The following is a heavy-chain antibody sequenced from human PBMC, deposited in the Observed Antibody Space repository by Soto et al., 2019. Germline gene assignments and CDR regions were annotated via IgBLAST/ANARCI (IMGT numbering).Heavy chain of an antibody. V-gene: IGHV5-51*01. CDR1: GYSFTSYW. J-gene: IGHJ6*02. CDR2: IYPGDSDT. Sequence: PGESLKISCKGSGYSFTSYWIGWVRQMPGKGLEWMGIIYPGDSDTRYSPSFQGQVTISADKSISTAYLQWSSLKASDTAMYYCARVTYYYDSSGYYPRAYYYYGMDVWGQGTTVTVSS. D-gene: IGHD3-22*01. CDR3: ARVTYYYDSSGYYPRAYYYYGMDV.